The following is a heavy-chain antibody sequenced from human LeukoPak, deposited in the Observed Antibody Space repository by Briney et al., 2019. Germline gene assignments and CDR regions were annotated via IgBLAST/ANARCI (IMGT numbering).Heavy chain of an antibody. J-gene: IGHJ4*02. CDR2: IRQDGGQR. CDR1: GFTFNRYY. V-gene: IGHV3-7*01. D-gene: IGHD3-10*01. CDR3: ARGSSFFASGTYCDY. Sequence: GGSLRLSCAASGFTFNRYYMSWVRQAPGKGLEWVAHIRQDGGQRYYVDSVKGRFTISRDNAKNSMLLQMDSLRDEDTAVYHCARGSSFFASGTYCDYWGQGTLVTVSS.